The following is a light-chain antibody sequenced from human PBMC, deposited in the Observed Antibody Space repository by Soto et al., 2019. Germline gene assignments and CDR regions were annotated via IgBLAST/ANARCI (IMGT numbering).Light chain of an antibody. Sequence: DVVMTQTPLSLPVTLGQPASISCRSSQSLVHSDGNTYLSWLQQRPGQPPRLLIYKVSNRFSGVPDRFGDSGADTDFTLKISRVEPEDVGVYSCVQLAIFPRTFGQGTKVEIK. CDR2: KVS. J-gene: IGKJ1*01. CDR3: VQLAIFPRT. V-gene: IGKV2-24*01. CDR1: QSLVHSDGNTY.